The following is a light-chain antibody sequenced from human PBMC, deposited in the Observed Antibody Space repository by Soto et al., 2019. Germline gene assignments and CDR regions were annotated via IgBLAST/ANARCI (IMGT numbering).Light chain of an antibody. CDR1: QSVSSY. J-gene: IGKJ5*01. CDR2: DAS. CDR3: QQYYSYPRT. V-gene: IGKV3-11*01. Sequence: EIVLTQSPATLSLSPGERATLSCRASQSVSSYLAWYQQKPGQAPRLLIYDASNRATGIPARFSGSGSGTDFTLTISSLQPDDFATYYCQQYYSYPRTFGQGTRLEIK.